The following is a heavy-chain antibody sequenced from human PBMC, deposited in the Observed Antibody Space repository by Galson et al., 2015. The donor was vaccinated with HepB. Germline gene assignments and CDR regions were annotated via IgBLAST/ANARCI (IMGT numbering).Heavy chain of an antibody. D-gene: IGHD4-23*01. CDR1: GFTVSNEY. V-gene: IGHV3-53*01. Sequence: SLRLSCVASGFTVSNEYMSWVRQAPGKGLEWVSVIYSGGSTYYGDSVKGRFTISRDKSKNTLYLHMNSLKAEDTAVYYCVRDVGGNPVGIDYWGQGTLVTVSS. J-gene: IGHJ4*02. CDR3: VRDVGGNPVGIDY. CDR2: IYSGGST.